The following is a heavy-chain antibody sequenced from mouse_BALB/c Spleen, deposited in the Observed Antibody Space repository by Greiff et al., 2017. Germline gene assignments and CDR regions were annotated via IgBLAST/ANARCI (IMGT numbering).Heavy chain of an antibody. CDR1: GYSITSGYY. Sequence: ESGPGLVKPSQSLSLTCSVTGYSITSGYYWNWIRQFPGNKLEWMGYISYDGSNNYNPSLKNRISITRDTSKNQFFLKLNSVTTEDTATYYCARDIYDGYYDAMDYWGQGTSVTVSS. CDR2: ISYDGSN. V-gene: IGHV3-6*02. J-gene: IGHJ4*01. D-gene: IGHD2-3*01. CDR3: ARDIYDGYYDAMDY.